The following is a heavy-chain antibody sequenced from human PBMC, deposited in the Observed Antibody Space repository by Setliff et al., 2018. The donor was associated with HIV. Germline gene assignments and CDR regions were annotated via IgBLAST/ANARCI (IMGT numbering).Heavy chain of an antibody. D-gene: IGHD5-12*01. J-gene: IGHJ6*03. CDR2: IYYSGST. Sequence: PSETLSLTCTVSGGSISSNSYYWGWIRQPPGKGLEWIGSIYYSGSTYYNPSLKSRVTISVDTSKNQFSLKLSSVTAADMAVYYCARQGGYSGYGFYYYYYYMDVWGKGTTVTVSS. CDR3: ARQGGYSGYGFYYYYYYMDV. V-gene: IGHV4-39*01. CDR1: GGSISSNSYY.